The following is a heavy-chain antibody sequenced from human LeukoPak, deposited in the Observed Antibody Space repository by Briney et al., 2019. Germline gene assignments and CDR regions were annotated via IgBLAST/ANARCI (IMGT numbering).Heavy chain of an antibody. CDR2: IIPIFGTA. D-gene: IGHD6-19*01. Sequence: SVKVSCKASGGTFSSYAISWVRQAPGQGLEWMGRIIPIFGTANYAQKFQGRVTITTDESTSTAYMELSSLRSEDTAVYYCARSYSSGWYGNYYFDYWGQGTLVTVSS. J-gene: IGHJ4*02. V-gene: IGHV1-69*05. CDR1: GGTFSSYA. CDR3: ARSYSSGWYGNYYFDY.